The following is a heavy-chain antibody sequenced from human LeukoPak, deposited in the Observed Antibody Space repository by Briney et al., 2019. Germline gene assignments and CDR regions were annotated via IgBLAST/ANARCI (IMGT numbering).Heavy chain of an antibody. CDR2: ISGSGDNT. D-gene: IGHD6-19*01. Sequence: GGFLRLSCAASGITFTSYAMSWVRQAPGRGLEWVSSISGSGDNTYHADSVKGRFTISRDNSKNTLYLQMNSLRAEDTAVYYCAAQWLVLGAFDIWGQGTMVTVSS. CDR1: GITFTSYA. V-gene: IGHV3-23*01. CDR3: AAQWLVLGAFDI. J-gene: IGHJ3*02.